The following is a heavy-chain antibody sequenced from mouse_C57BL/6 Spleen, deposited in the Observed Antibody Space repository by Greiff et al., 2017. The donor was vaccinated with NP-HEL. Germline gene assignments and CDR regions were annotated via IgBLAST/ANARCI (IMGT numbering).Heavy chain of an antibody. Sequence: VQLKQSGPELVKPGASVKISCKASGYSFTGYYMNWVKQSPEKSLEWIGEINPSTGGTTYNQTFKAKATLTVDKSSSTAYMQLKSLTSEDSAVYYCARELRGYWGQGTTLTVSS. CDR2: INPSTGGT. J-gene: IGHJ2*01. CDR1: GYSFTGYY. D-gene: IGHD1-1*01. CDR3: ARELRGY. V-gene: IGHV1-42*01.